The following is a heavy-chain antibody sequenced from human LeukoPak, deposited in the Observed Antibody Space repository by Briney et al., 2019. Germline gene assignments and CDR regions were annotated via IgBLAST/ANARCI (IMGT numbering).Heavy chain of an antibody. V-gene: IGHV3-23*01. CDR2: ISSGGDYT. J-gene: IGHJ4*02. Sequence: PGGSLRLSCAASGFTFNSYAMHWVRQAPGKGLEWVSGISSGGDYTTYADSVKGWFSISRDNSKNTLYLQVNSLRVEDTAVYYCANKRGGNYPFDYWGQGTQVIVSS. D-gene: IGHD4-4*01. CDR3: ANKRGGNYPFDY. CDR1: GFTFNSYA.